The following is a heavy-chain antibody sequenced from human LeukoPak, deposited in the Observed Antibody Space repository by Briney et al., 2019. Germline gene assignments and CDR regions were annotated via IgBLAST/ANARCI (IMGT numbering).Heavy chain of an antibody. Sequence: PGGSLRLSCAASGFTVSSNYMSWVRQAPGKGLEWVSIIYSGGSTYYADSVKGRFTISRDNSKNTLYLQMSSLRAEDTAVYYCARDQGPNFGFDYWGQGTLVTVSS. D-gene: IGHD1-1*01. V-gene: IGHV3-53*01. CDR1: GFTVSSNY. J-gene: IGHJ4*02. CDR2: IYSGGST. CDR3: ARDQGPNFGFDY.